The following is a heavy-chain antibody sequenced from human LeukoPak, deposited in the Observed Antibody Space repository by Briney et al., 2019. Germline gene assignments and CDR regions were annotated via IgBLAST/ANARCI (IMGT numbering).Heavy chain of an antibody. CDR3: ARGDPEFDF. CDR1: GFAFSSYE. J-gene: IGHJ4*02. Sequence: PGGFLRLSCAASGFAFSSYEMNWVRQAPGKGLEWVSYISSSGSTIYYADSVKGRFTISRDNAKNSLYLQMNSLRAEDTAVYYCARGDPEFDFWGQGTLVTVSS. CDR2: ISSSGSTI. V-gene: IGHV3-48*03.